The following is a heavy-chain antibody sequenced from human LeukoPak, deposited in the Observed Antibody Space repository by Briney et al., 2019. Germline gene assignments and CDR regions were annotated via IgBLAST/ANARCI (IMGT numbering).Heavy chain of an antibody. CDR1: GDSISNSY. D-gene: IGHD3-22*01. CDR3: ATTTRETHYYDTSGYTN. CDR2: IFYSGST. Sequence: PSETLSLTCTMSGDSISNSYWSWIRQPPGKGLEWIGYIFYSGSTNYNPSLKSRVNISRDTSKNQFSLKLTSVTAADTAMYYCATTTRETHYYDTSGYTNWGQGTLVTVSS. J-gene: IGHJ4*02. V-gene: IGHV4-59*01.